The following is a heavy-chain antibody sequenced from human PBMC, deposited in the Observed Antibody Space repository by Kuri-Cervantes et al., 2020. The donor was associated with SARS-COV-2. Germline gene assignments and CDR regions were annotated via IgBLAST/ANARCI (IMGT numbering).Heavy chain of an antibody. J-gene: IGHJ6*02. Sequence: SVKVSCKASGGTFSSYAISWGRQAPGQGLEWRGGIIPIFGTTNYAQKFQGRVTIIADKSTRTAYMELSSLRSEETAVYYCARGAGEYYYYGMDVWGQGTTVTVSS. V-gene: IGHV1-69*06. D-gene: IGHD3-16*01. CDR1: GGTFSSYA. CDR3: ARGAGEYYYYGMDV. CDR2: IIPIFGTT.